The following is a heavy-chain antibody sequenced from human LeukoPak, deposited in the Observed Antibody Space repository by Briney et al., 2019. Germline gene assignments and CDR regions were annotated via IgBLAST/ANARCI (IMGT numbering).Heavy chain of an antibody. J-gene: IGHJ2*01. Sequence: SETLSLTCAVYGGSFSGYYWSWIRQPPGKGLEWIGEINHSGSTNYNPSLKSRVTVSVDTSKNQFSLKLSSVTAADTAVYYCARVYYDSSGYDWYFDLWGRGTLVTVSS. D-gene: IGHD3-22*01. CDR3: ARVYYDSSGYDWYFDL. V-gene: IGHV4-34*01. CDR2: INHSGST. CDR1: GGSFSGYY.